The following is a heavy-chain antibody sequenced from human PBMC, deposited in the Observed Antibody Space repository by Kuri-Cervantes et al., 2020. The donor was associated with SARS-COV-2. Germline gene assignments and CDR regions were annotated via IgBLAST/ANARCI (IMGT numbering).Heavy chain of an antibody. J-gene: IGHJ4*02. CDR2: INPSGGST. V-gene: IGHV1-46*01. Sequence: ASVKVSCKASGYTFTSYYMHWVRQAPGQGLEWMGIINPSGGSTSYAQKFQGRVTITRDTSTSTVYMELSSLRSEDTAVYYCARSPSNGDYDGWFDYWGRGTLVTVSS. D-gene: IGHD4-17*01. CDR3: ARSPSNGDYDGWFDY. CDR1: GYTFTSYY.